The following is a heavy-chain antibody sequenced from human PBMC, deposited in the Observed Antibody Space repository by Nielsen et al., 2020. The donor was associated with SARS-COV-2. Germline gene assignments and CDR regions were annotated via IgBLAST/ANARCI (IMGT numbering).Heavy chain of an antibody. J-gene: IGHJ6*02. CDR3: ARVITMVRGVSKSQYYGMDV. Sequence: SETLSLTCTVSGGSISSSSYYWGWIRQPPGKGLEWIGSIYYSGSTYYNPSLKSRVTISVDTSKSQFSLKLSSVTAADTAVYYCARVITMVRGVSKSQYYGMDVWGQGTTVTVSS. CDR2: IYYSGST. D-gene: IGHD3-10*01. CDR1: GGSISSSSYY. V-gene: IGHV4-39*07.